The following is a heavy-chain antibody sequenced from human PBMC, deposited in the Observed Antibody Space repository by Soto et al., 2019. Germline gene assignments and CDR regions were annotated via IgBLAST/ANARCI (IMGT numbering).Heavy chain of an antibody. Sequence: SQTLSLTCAISGDSVSSNSAAWNWIRQSPSRGLEWLGRTYYRSKWYNDYAVSVKSRITINPDTSKNQFSLQLNSVTPEDTAVYYCARDRPYNSDGRDNDWYDPWSQGTLVTGSS. J-gene: IGHJ5*02. D-gene: IGHD6-19*01. CDR3: ARDRPYNSDGRDNDWYDP. CDR2: TYYRSKWYN. CDR1: GDSVSSNSAA. V-gene: IGHV6-1*01.